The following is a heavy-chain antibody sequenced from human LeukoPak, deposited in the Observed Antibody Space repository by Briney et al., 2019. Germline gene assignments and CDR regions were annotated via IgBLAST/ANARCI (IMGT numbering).Heavy chain of an antibody. CDR3: ARAHMITSYYYYYYMDV. Sequence: SETLSLTCAVSGGSISSSNWWSWVRQPPGKGLEWIGEIYHSGSTSYNPSLKSRVTISVDKSKNQFSLKLSSVTAADTAVYYCARAHMITSYYYYYYMDVWGKGTTVTVSS. CDR2: IYHSGST. J-gene: IGHJ6*03. D-gene: IGHD3-16*01. CDR1: GGSISSSNW. V-gene: IGHV4-4*02.